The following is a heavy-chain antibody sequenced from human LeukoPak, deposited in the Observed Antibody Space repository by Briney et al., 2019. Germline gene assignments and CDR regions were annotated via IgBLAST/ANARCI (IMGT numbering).Heavy chain of an antibody. V-gene: IGHV1-69*13. J-gene: IGHJ4*02. CDR3: ARDRHYGGVSN. D-gene: IGHD4-23*01. CDR1: GGTFSRYG. CDR2: IIPLFGTA. Sequence: SVTVSCTASGGTFSRYGISWVRQAPGQGLQWMGGIIPLFGTANYAQNFQGRVTITADESTSTAYMELRCLRSDDTAVYYCARDRHYGGVSNWGQGTLVTVSS.